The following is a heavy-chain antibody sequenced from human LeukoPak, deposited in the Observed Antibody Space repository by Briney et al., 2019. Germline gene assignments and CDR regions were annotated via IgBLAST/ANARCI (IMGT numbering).Heavy chain of an antibody. CDR2: ISGSGGST. CDR3: AKDPEGLYGYWYFDL. Sequence: GGSLRLSCAASGFTFSSYAMSWVRQAPGKGLEWVSAISGSGGSTYYADSVKGRFTISRDNSKNTLYLQVNSLRAEDTAVYYCAKDPEGLYGYWYFDLWGRGTLVTVSS. CDR1: GFTFSSYA. V-gene: IGHV3-23*01. D-gene: IGHD4-17*01. J-gene: IGHJ2*01.